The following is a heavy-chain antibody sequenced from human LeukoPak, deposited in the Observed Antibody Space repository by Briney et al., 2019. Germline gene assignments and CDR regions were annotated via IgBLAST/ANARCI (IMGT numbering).Heavy chain of an antibody. CDR3: ARIYCSGGSCYSIPYNWFDP. D-gene: IGHD2-15*01. V-gene: IGHV4-59*01. CDR2: IYYSGST. J-gene: IGHJ5*02. CDR1: GGSISSYY. Sequence: SETLSLTCTVSGGSISSYYWSWIRQPAGKGPERIGYIYYSGSTNYNPSLKSRVTISVDTSKNQFSLKLSSVTAADTAVYYCARIYCSGGSCYSIPYNWFDPWGQGTLVTVSS.